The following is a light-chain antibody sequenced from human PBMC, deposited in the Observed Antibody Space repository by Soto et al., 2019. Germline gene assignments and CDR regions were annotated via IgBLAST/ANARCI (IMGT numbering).Light chain of an antibody. CDR2: GAS. J-gene: IGKJ2*01. CDR1: QSISDY. V-gene: IGKV1-39*01. Sequence: DIHMTQSPSSLSASVGDRVTITCRASQSISDYLNWYQEKPGKPPKVLIYGASSLQSGVPSRFSGSGSGTDFTLTISSLQPEDFATYYCQQSYRAPYTFGQGTKLEIK. CDR3: QQSYRAPYT.